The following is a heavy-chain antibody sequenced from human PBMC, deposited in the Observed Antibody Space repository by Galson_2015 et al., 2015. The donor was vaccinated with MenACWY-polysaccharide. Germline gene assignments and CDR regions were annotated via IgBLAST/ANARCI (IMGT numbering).Heavy chain of an antibody. CDR2: INADGSAT. CDR3: TKAGAKFCRGSSCSFNWFDP. D-gene: IGHD2-15*01. V-gene: IGHV3-74*01. CDR1: GFSFSTYW. Sequence: SLRLSCAASGFSFSTYWMHWVRHAPGKGLVWDSRINADGSATDYADSVRGRFTISRDNAKNTLYLEMNSLRAEDTAVYYCTKAGAKFCRGSSCSFNWFDPWGQGTLVTVSS. J-gene: IGHJ5*02.